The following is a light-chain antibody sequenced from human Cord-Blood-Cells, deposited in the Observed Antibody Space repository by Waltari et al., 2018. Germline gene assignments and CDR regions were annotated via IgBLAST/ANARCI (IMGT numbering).Light chain of an antibody. Sequence: QSALTQPASVSGSSGQSITISCTGTSIDVGGYNYVSWYPQHPGKAPKLMIYDVSKRPSGVSNRFSGSKSGNTASLTISGLQAEDEADYYCSSYTSSSTPYVFGTGTKVTVL. CDR2: DVS. V-gene: IGLV2-14*01. CDR1: SIDVGGYNY. J-gene: IGLJ1*01. CDR3: SSYTSSSTPYV.